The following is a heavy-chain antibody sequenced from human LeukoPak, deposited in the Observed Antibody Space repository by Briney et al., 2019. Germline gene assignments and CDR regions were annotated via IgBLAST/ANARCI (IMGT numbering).Heavy chain of an antibody. CDR2: ISPYNGNT. CDR3: SREGEGEDGTGHHNWYFDL. CDR1: GYMFTKYG. Sequence: ASVKVSCKASGYMFTKYGISWVRQAPGQGLEWMGWISPYNGNTKYDQKVQGRDTMTTDTSTSTAYLELRSLRSDDTAMYYCSREGEGEDGTGHHNWYFDLWGRGTLVTVSS. V-gene: IGHV1-18*01. J-gene: IGHJ2*01. D-gene: IGHD2-8*02.